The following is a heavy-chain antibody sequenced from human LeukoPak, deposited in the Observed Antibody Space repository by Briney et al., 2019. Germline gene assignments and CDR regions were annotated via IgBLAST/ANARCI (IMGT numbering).Heavy chain of an antibody. Sequence: GGSLRLSCAASGFTFSSYVTHWVRQAPGKGLEWVAAIWYDGSNIYYADSLKGRFTISRDNSRNTLYLQVNNLRAEDTAVYYCGSLLDAFDIWGQGTMVTVSS. CDR1: GFTFSSYV. CDR3: GSLLDAFDI. CDR2: IWYDGSNI. V-gene: IGHV3-33*01. J-gene: IGHJ3*02. D-gene: IGHD6-13*01.